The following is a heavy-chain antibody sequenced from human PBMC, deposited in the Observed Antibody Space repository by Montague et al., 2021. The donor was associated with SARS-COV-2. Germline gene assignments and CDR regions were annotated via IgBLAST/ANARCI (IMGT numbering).Heavy chain of an antibody. D-gene: IGHD3-10*01. J-gene: IGHJ4*02. Sequence: SETLSLTCTVSGDSIKNYFWSWIRQPPGKGLEWIGYIYYYGNTHYNSSLKSRATISIDTSRNLFSLQLRSVTTAYTAVYFCAKEFGSGSINLAYWGQGVLVTVSS. CDR2: IYYYGNT. CDR1: GDSIKNYF. V-gene: IGHV4-59*01. CDR3: AKEFGSGSINLAY.